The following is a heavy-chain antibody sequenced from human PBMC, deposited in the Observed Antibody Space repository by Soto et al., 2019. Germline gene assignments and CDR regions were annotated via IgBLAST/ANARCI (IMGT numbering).Heavy chain of an antibody. CDR2: IYDSGTI. J-gene: IGHJ4*02. D-gene: IGHD2-2*01. CDR3: ARLSSSPNTSWPHFDF. CDR1: GGSISDYF. V-gene: IGHV4-59*08. Sequence: QVRLQESCPGLVKPSGTLSLTCTVSGGSISDYFWTWIRQSPGKGLDWIGYIYDSGTISYNPSLKSRVVISVDPSKNQFSLKNSLVTAADTAVYFCARLSSSPNTSWPHFDFWGKGALVTVSS.